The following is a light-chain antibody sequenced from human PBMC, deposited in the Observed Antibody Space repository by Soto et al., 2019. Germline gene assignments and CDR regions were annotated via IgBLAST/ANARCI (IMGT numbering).Light chain of an antibody. V-gene: IGLV2-23*01. CDR1: SSDVGSYNL. Sequence: QSALTQPASVSGXXXXSXTXSXTGTSSDVGSYNLVSWYQQHPGKAPKLMIYEGSKRPSGVSNRFSGSKSGNTASLTISGLQAEDEADYYCCSYAGSRVFGGGTKLTVL. J-gene: IGLJ3*02. CDR3: CSYAGSRV. CDR2: EGS.